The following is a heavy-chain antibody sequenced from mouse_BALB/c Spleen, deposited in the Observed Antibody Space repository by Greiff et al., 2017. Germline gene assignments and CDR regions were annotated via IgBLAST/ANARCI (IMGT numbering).Heavy chain of an antibody. J-gene: IGHJ4*01. V-gene: IGHV5-4*02. CDR3: AREAYYYAMDY. Sequence: EVKLMESGGGLVKPGGSLKLSCAASGFTFSDYYMYWVRQTPEKRLEWVATISDGGSYTYYPDSVKGRFTISRDNAKNNLYLQMSSLKSEDTAMYYCAREAYYYAMDYWGQGTSVTVSS. CDR2: ISDGGSYT. CDR1: GFTFSDYY.